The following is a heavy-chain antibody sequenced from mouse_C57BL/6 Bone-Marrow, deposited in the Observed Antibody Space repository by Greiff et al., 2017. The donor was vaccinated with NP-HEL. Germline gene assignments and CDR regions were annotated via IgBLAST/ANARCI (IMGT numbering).Heavy chain of an antibody. Sequence: EVKLMESGGGLVKPGGSLKLSCAASGFTFSSYTMSWVRQTPEKRLEWVATISGGGGNTYYPDSVKGRFTISRDNAKNTLYLQMSSLRSEDTALYYCARHSPFSTTGYAMDYWGQGTSVTVSS. CDR3: ARHSPFSTTGYAMDY. CDR1: GFTFSSYT. J-gene: IGHJ4*01. CDR2: ISGGGGNT. D-gene: IGHD1-1*01. V-gene: IGHV5-9*01.